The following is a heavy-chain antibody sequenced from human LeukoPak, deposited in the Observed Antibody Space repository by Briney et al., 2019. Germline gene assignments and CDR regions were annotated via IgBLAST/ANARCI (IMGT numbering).Heavy chain of an antibody. CDR1: GFTFSSYA. J-gene: IGHJ5*02. V-gene: IGHV3-23*01. CDR3: AKTVYYYGSGSYVGWFDP. Sequence: PGGSLRLSCAASGFTFSSYAMSWVRQAPGKGLEWVSAISGSGGSTYYADSVKGRFTISRDNSKNTLYLQMNSLRAEDTAVYYCAKTVYYYGSGSYVGWFDPWGQGTLVIVSS. CDR2: ISGSGGST. D-gene: IGHD3-10*01.